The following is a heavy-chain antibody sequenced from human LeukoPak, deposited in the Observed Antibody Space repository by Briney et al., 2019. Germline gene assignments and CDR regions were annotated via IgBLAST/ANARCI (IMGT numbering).Heavy chain of an antibody. CDR3: ASALFGSGSYYNVGPPDY. Sequence: GGSLRLFCAASGFTVSSNYMSWVRQAPGKGLECVSVIYSGGSTYYADSVKGRFSISREISKNTLYLQKNSLRAEDTAVYYCASALFGSGSYYNVGPPDYWGQGTLVTVSS. J-gene: IGHJ4*02. CDR1: GFTVSSNY. V-gene: IGHV3-66*01. CDR2: IYSGGST. D-gene: IGHD3-10*01.